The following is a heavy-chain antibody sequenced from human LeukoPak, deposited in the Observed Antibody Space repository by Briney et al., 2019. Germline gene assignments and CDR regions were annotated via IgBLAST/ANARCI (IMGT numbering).Heavy chain of an antibody. V-gene: IGHV7-4-1*02. CDR3: ARDIPGGGLRAFDI. CDR2: INTDTGNP. J-gene: IGHJ3*02. D-gene: IGHD2-2*02. Sequence: ASVKVSCKASGYTFTSYALNWVRQVPGQGLQWMGWINTDTGNPTYVQGFTGRFVFSLDTSVSTAYLQISNLKPEDTAVYYCARDIPGGGLRAFDIWGQGTMVTVSS. CDR1: GYTFTSYA.